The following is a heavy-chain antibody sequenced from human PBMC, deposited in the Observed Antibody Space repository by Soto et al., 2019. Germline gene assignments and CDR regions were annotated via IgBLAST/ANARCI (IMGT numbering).Heavy chain of an antibody. CDR1: GFAFSSYG. CDR3: AKDRRMAGTSEYFQH. V-gene: IGHV3-30*18. CDR2: ISYDGSNK. D-gene: IGHD6-19*01. Sequence: GGSLRLSCAASGFAFSSYGMHWVRQAPGKGLEWVAVISYDGSNKYYADSVKGRFTISRDNSKNTLYLQMNSLRAEDTAVYYCAKDRRMAGTSEYFQHWGQGTLVTVSS. J-gene: IGHJ1*01.